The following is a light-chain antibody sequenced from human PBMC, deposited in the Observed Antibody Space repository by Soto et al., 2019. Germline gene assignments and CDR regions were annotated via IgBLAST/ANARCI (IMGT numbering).Light chain of an antibody. CDR3: CSYTDTNTPNYV. CDR1: SRDVRYYKY. CDR2: DVS. Sequence: QSALTQPASVSGSPGQSITISCSGTSRDVRYYKYVSWYQHHPGKAPKLLISDVSNRPPGFSNRFSGSKSGSTASLTISGLQAEDEADYYCCSYTDTNTPNYVFGSGTKVTVL. V-gene: IGLV2-14*03. J-gene: IGLJ1*01.